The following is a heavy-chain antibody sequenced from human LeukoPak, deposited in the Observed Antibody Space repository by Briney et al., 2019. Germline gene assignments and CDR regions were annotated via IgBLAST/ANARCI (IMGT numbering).Heavy chain of an antibody. CDR1: GGSISSYY. CDR3: ARRGSYYDSSGYYYFDY. V-gene: IGHV4-4*07. J-gene: IGHJ4*02. Sequence: SETLSLTCTVSGGSISSYYWSWIRQPAGKGLEWIGRIYTSGSTNYNPSLKSRVTMSVDTSKNQFSLKLSSVTAADTAVHYCARRGSYYDSSGYYYFDYWGQGTLVTVSS. D-gene: IGHD3-22*01. CDR2: IYTSGST.